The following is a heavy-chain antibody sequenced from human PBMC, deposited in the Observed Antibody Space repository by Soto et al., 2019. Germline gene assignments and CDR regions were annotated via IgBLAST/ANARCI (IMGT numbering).Heavy chain of an antibody. CDR1: VFTFISYS. CDR3: VKSRGGNNLAFFA. J-gene: IGHJ4*02. Sequence: HPVVSLRRSCSSSVFTFISYSIHLFLQAPVKGLEYVSGVRGNGDPPFYADSVKGRFTISRYNSKNTLYLQMSSLSADDNAVYYCVKSRGGNNLAFFAWGKGDMVTVSS. D-gene: IGHD3-3*02. CDR2: VRGNGDPP. V-gene: IGHV3-64D*06.